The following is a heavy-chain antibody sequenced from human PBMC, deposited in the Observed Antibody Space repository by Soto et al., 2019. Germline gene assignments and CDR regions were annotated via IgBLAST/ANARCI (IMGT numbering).Heavy chain of an antibody. J-gene: IGHJ6*02. V-gene: IGHV3-74*01. CDR2: IISGGSRV. CDR1: GFTFSNDW. Sequence: HPGWSLRLSCAASGFTFSNDWMNWVRQGPGKGLEWVSRIISGGSRVSYADSVKGRFTIARDNAKNTLYLEMHSLTAEDTAVYYCARERTSKGGMDVWGQGTTVTVSS. CDR3: ARERTSKGGMDV.